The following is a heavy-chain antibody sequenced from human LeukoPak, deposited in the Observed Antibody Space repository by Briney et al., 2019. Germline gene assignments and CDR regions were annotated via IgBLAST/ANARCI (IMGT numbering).Heavy chain of an antibody. J-gene: IGHJ3*02. CDR1: GGSISHYY. D-gene: IGHD3-10*01. V-gene: IGHV4-59*08. Sequence: SETLSLTCIVSGGSISHYYWSWIRQPPGKGLEWLGYIYYSGSTNYNPSLKSRVTISVDTSKNQFSLRLSSVTAADTAVYYCAGTYYHGSGTYPDGFDIWGQGTMVTASP. CDR3: AGTYYHGSGTYPDGFDI. CDR2: IYYSGST.